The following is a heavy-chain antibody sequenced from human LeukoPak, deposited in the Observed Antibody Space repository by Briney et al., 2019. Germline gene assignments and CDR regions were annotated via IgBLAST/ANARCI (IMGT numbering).Heavy chain of an antibody. CDR2: IYYSGST. V-gene: IGHV4-39*01. CDR3: VRQTCSGGSCYSVGWFDP. Sequence: SETLSLTCTVSGGSISSSSYYWGWIRQPPGKGLVWIGSIYYSGSTYYNPSLKSRVSISVDTSKNQFSLKLSSVTAADTAVYYCVRQTCSGGSCYSVGWFDPWGQGTLVTVSS. J-gene: IGHJ5*02. CDR1: GGSISSSSYY. D-gene: IGHD2-15*01.